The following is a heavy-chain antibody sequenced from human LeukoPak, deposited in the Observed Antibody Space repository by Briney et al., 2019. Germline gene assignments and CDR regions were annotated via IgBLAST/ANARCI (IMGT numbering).Heavy chain of an antibody. CDR1: GGSISSSSYY. D-gene: IGHD4-17*01. CDR3: ARCYGDYARWFDP. Sequence: PSGTLSLTCTVSGGSISSSSYYWGWIRQPPGKGLEWIGSIYYSGSTYYNPSLKSRVTISVDTSKNQFSLKLSSVTAADTAVYYCARCYGDYARWFDPWGQGTLVTVSS. V-gene: IGHV4-39*07. CDR2: IYYSGST. J-gene: IGHJ5*02.